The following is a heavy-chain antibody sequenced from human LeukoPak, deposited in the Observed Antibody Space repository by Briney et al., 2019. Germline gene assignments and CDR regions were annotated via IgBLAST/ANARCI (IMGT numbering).Heavy chain of an antibody. CDR3: ARGRLIYGSGTYFRY. Sequence: SETLSLTCAVYGGSFSGYYWGWIRQPPGKGLEWIGEINHSGSTNYNPSLKSRVTISVDTSKNQFSLKQSSVTAADTAVYYCARGRLIYGSGTYFRYWGQGTLVTVSS. D-gene: IGHD3-10*01. CDR2: INHSGST. J-gene: IGHJ4*02. V-gene: IGHV4-34*01. CDR1: GGSFSGYY.